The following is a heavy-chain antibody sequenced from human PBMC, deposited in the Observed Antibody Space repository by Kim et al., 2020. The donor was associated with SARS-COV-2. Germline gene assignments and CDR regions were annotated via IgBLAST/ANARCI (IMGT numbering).Heavy chain of an antibody. CDR1: GYTFTGYY. CDR2: INPNSGGT. V-gene: IGHV1-2*02. J-gene: IGHJ4*02. Sequence: ASVKVSCKASGYTFTGYYMHWVRQAPGQGLEWMGWINPNSGGTNYAQKFQGRVSMTRHTSISTAYMELSSLRSDDTAVYFCARVGSGSSPFDSWGQGTLVTVSS. CDR3: ARVGSGSSPFDS. D-gene: IGHD1-26*01.